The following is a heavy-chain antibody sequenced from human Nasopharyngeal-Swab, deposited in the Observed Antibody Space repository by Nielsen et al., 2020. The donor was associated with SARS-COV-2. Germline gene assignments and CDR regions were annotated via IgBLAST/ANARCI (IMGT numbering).Heavy chain of an antibody. CDR3: EREEKKKSSLDL. J-gene: IGHJ2*01. V-gene: IGHV4-61*01. CDR2: IYYSGST. Sequence: GSLRLSCTVSGGSVSSGSYYWSWIRQPPGKGLEWIGYIYYSGSTNYNPSLKSRVTISVDTSKNQFSRKRSDGKEAETAGEEGEREEKKKSSLDLWGRGTLVTVSS. CDR1: GGSVSSGSYY. D-gene: IGHD2-2*01.